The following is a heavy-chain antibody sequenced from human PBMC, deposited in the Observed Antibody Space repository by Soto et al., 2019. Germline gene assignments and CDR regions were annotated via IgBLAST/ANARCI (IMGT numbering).Heavy chain of an antibody. CDR3: ARCIKYGDYSRWFDP. Sequence: QVQLVQSGAEVKKPGASVKVSCKASGYTFTSYDINWVRQATGQGLECLGWMNPNSGNTGYVQKLHGRDTITMDTSKSTAYMELSSLLSEDTAVYYCARCIKYGDYSRWFDPLGHGALVTVSS. J-gene: IGHJ5*02. D-gene: IGHD4-17*01. V-gene: IGHV1-8*01. CDR2: MNPNSGNT. CDR1: GYTFTSYD.